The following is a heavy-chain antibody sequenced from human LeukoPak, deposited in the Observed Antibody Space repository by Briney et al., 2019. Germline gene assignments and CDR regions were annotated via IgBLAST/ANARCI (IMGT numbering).Heavy chain of an antibody. CDR1: GYTFTGYY. J-gene: IGHJ6*03. Sequence: GASVKVSCKASGYTFTGYYMHWVRQAPGQGLEWMGRINPNSGGTNYAQKFQGRVTMTRDTSISTAYMELSRLRSDDTAVYYCASLNYDLWSGSFFNYYMDVWGKGTTVTVSS. V-gene: IGHV1-2*06. D-gene: IGHD3-3*01. CDR3: ASLNYDLWSGSFFNYYMDV. CDR2: INPNSGGT.